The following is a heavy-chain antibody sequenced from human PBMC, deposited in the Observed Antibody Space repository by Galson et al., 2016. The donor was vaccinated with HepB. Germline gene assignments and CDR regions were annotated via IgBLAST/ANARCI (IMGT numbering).Heavy chain of an antibody. J-gene: IGHJ6*02. D-gene: IGHD6-6*01. CDR1: GFSFSSYA. CDR3: ARAREYTRTIGRMDV. CDR2: IGHDGDIK. V-gene: IGHV3-33*07. Sequence: SLRLSCAASGFSFSSYAMCWVRQTPDKGLEWLSTIGHDGDIKYSLDSVKGRFIISRDNAKNSLYLQMNSLRAEDTAVYYCARAREYTRTIGRMDVWGQGTTVTVSS.